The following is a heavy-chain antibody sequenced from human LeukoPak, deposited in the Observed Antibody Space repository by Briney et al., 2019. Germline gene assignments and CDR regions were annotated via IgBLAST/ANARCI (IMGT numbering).Heavy chain of an antibody. Sequence: PSETLSLTCTVSGGSISSSSYSWGWIRQPPGKGLEWIGEINHSGSTNYNPSLKSRVTISVDTSKNQFSLKLSSVTAADTAVYYCARVSKVGLKLELRRVDPWGQGTLVTVSS. J-gene: IGHJ5*02. D-gene: IGHD1-7*01. V-gene: IGHV4-39*07. CDR3: ARVSKVGLKLELRRVDP. CDR2: INHSGST. CDR1: GGSISSSSYS.